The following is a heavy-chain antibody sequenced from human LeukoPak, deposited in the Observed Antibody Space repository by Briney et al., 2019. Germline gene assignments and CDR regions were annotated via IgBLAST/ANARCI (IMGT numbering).Heavy chain of an antibody. J-gene: IGHJ6*03. CDR3: ARGDTGSSWPIYYYYYMDV. CDR2: IIPIFGTA. D-gene: IGHD6-6*01. Sequence: SVKVSCKASGGTFSSHAISWVRQAPGQGLEWMGRIIPIFGTANYAQKFQGRVTITTDESTSTAYMELSSLRSEDTAVYYCARGDTGSSWPIYYYYYMDVWGKGTTVTVSS. V-gene: IGHV1-69*05. CDR1: GGTFSSHA.